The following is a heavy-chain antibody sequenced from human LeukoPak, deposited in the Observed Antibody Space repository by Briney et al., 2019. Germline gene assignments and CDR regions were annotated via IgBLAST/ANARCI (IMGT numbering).Heavy chain of an antibody. V-gene: IGHV1-18*01. J-gene: IGHJ6*03. CDR1: GYTFTSYG. D-gene: IGHD3-3*01. CDR2: ISAYNGNT. CDR3: ARDHLITIFGVVIRDYCYYYYMDV. Sequence: GASVKVSCKASGYTFTSYGISWVRQAPGQGLEWMGWISAYNGNTNYAQKLQGRVTMTTDTSTSTAYMELRSLRSDDTAVYYCARDHLITIFGVVIRDYCYYYYMDVWGKGTTVTVSS.